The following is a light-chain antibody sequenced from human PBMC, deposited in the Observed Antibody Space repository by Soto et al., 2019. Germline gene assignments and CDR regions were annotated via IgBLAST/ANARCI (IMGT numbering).Light chain of an antibody. Sequence: AIRMTQSPSSFSASTGDRVTITCRASQGISSYLAWYQQKPGKAPKLLIYDASSLESGVPSRFSGSGSGTEFTLTISSLQPDDFATYYCQQYNSYQVTFGQGTRLEIK. J-gene: IGKJ5*01. V-gene: IGKV1-8*01. CDR3: QQYNSYQVT. CDR1: QGISSY. CDR2: DAS.